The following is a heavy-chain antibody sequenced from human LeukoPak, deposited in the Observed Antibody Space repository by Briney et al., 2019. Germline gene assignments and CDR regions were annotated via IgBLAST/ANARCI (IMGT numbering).Heavy chain of an antibody. J-gene: IGHJ4*02. CDR2: INPNSGGT. V-gene: IGHV1-2*02. CDR3: ARGAYSSSWPLFDY. Sequence: ASVKVSCKASGYTFTGYYMHWVRQAPGHGLEWMGWINPNSGGTNYAQKFQGRVTMTRDTSISTAYMELSRLRSDDTAVYYCARGAYSSSWPLFDYWGQGTLVTVSS. CDR1: GYTFTGYY. D-gene: IGHD6-13*01.